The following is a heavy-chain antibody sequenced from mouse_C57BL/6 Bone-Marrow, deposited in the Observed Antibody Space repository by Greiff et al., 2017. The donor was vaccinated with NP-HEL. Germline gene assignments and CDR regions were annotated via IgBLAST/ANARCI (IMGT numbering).Heavy chain of an antibody. J-gene: IGHJ3*01. D-gene: IGHD2-5*01. CDR3: ARLAYYSNLAWFAY. CDR2: ISNLAYSI. V-gene: IGHV5-15*01. CDR1: GFTFSDYG. Sequence: DVMLVESGGGLVQPGGSLKLSCAASGFTFSDYGMAWVRQAPRKGPEWVAFISNLAYSIYYADTVTGRFTISRENAKNTLYLEMSSLRSEDTAMYYCARLAYYSNLAWFAYWGQGTLVTVSA.